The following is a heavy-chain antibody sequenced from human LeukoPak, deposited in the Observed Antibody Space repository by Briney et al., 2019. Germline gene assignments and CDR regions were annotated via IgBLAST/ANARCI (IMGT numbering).Heavy chain of an antibody. Sequence: SVKVSCKASGGTFSSYAISWVRQAPGQGLEWMGGIIPIFGTANYAQRFQGKVTITTDESTSTAYMELSSLRSEDTAVYYCARAPLGRDYDILTGDQTYYYYYMDVWGKGTTVTVSS. D-gene: IGHD3-9*01. CDR2: IIPIFGTA. V-gene: IGHV1-69*05. J-gene: IGHJ6*03. CDR3: ARAPLGRDYDILTGDQTYYYYYMDV. CDR1: GGTFSSYA.